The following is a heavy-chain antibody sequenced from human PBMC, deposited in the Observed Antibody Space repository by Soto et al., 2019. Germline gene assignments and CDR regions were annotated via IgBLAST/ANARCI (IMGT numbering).Heavy chain of an antibody. CDR2: INPSGGST. CDR3: ASHGRSSSSSGWYYFDY. Sequence: GASVKVSCKASGYTFTSYYRHWGRQAPGQGLEWMGIINPSGGSTSYAQKFQVRVTMTRDTSTSTVYMELSSLRSEDPAVYYCASHGRSSSSSGWYYFDYWGQGTLVTVSS. J-gene: IGHJ4*02. D-gene: IGHD6-19*01. CDR1: GYTFTSYY. V-gene: IGHV1-46*01.